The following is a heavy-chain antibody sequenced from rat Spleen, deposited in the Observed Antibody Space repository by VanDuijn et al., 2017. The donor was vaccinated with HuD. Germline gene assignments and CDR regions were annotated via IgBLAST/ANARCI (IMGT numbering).Heavy chain of an antibody. Sequence: EVQLVESGGGLVQPGRSLKLSCVASGFTFNNYWMTWIRQAPGKGLEWVASITNTGGGNTYYRDSVKGRFTISRENAKNHLYLQMDSLRSEDQATYYCAKDMDYSSYIYDFDYWGQGVMVTVSS. CDR1: GFTFNNYW. J-gene: IGHJ2*01. CDR3: AKDMDYSSYIYDFDY. V-gene: IGHV5-31*01. CDR2: ITNTGGGNT. D-gene: IGHD1-2*01.